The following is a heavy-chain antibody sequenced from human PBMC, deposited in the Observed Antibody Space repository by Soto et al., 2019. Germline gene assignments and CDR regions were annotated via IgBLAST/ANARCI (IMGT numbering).Heavy chain of an antibody. Sequence: EVQLVESGGGLVQPGGSLRLSCVVSGFTFSTYGMTWVRQAPGKGLEWVSYISSGGSSIFYTDSVKGRFTISRDDAKNSLYLQMNSLRDEDTAVYYCARVGAVEYWGQGTLVTVSS. CDR2: ISSGGSSI. V-gene: IGHV3-48*02. CDR3: ARVGAVEY. CDR1: GFTFSTYG. D-gene: IGHD3-16*01. J-gene: IGHJ4*02.